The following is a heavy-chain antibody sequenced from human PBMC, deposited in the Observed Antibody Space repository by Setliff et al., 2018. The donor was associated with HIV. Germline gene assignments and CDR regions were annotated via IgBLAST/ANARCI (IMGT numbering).Heavy chain of an antibody. CDR3: ARGTYYKGLDP. Sequence: PSETLSLTCTVSGGSISSYYWSWIRQPPGKGLEWIGYVYYSGSTNYNPSLKSRLTISIDTSKNQFSLKLNSVTATDTAVYYCARGTYYKGLDPWGQGTLVTVSS. V-gene: IGHV4-59*08. J-gene: IGHJ5*02. CDR2: VYYSGST. D-gene: IGHD3-10*01. CDR1: GGSISSYY.